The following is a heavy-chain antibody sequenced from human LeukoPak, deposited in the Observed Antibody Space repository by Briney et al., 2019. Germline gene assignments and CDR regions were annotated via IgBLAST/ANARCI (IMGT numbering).Heavy chain of an antibody. CDR2: IYYSGST. D-gene: IGHD1-26*01. CDR1: GVSISNYY. J-gene: IGHJ4*02. V-gene: IGHV4-59*01. CDR3: ARYSGTYWVY. Sequence: PAETLSLTCTVSGVSISNYYWSWVRQPPGKGLEWIGYIYYSGSTNYNPSLKSRVTISVDTSKNQFSQKVSSVTAADTAVYYCARYSGTYWVYWGQGTLVTVSS.